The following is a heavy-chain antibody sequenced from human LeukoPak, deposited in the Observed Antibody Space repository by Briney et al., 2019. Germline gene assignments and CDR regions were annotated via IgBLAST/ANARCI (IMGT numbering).Heavy chain of an antibody. CDR3: AKSASGNFWSGPYPYYYYGMDV. CDR2: IKSKTDGGTT. V-gene: IGHV3-15*01. CDR1: GFTLSDAW. J-gene: IGHJ6*02. D-gene: IGHD3-3*01. Sequence: GGSLRLSCAASGFTLSDAWMSWVRQAPGKGLEWVGRIKSKTDGGTTDYVAPVKGRFAISIDDSKNMLYLQMNSLRSEHTAVYYCAKSASGNFWSGPYPYYYYGMDVWGQGTTVTVSS.